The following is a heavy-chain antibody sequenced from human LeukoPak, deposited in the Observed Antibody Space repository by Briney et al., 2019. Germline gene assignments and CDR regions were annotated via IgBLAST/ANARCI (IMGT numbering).Heavy chain of an antibody. CDR3: ARQTYYYDSSGYPVPEDAFDI. J-gene: IGHJ3*02. Sequence: PGGSLRLSCAASGFTFSSYWMSWVRQAPGKGLEWVANIKQDGSEKYYVDPVKGRFTISRDNAKNSLYLQMNSLRAEDTAVYYCARQTYYYDSSGYPVPEDAFDIWGQGTMVTVSS. D-gene: IGHD3-22*01. CDR1: GFTFSSYW. V-gene: IGHV3-7*01. CDR2: IKQDGSEK.